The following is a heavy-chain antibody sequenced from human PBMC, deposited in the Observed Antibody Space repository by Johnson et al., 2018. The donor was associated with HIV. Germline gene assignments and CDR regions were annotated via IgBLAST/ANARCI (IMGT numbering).Heavy chain of an antibody. J-gene: IGHJ3*01. CDR2: ISYDGINK. D-gene: IGHD3-10*01. Sequence: QMLLVESGGGVVQPGRSLRLSCAASGFTFSSYGMHWVRQAPGKGLEWVAIISYDGINKYYADSMKGRFTISRDNSKNSLYLQLTSLRDDDTAVYYCAKTMAQGEYAFDVWGQGTLVTVSS. CDR3: AKTMAQGEYAFDV. CDR1: GFTFSSYG. V-gene: IGHV3-33*05.